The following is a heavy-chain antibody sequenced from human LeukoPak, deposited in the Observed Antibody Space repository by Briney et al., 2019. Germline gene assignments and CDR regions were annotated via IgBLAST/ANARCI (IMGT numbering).Heavy chain of an antibody. CDR3: AGSGGDSSGRLYYFDY. J-gene: IGHJ4*02. V-gene: IGHV1-69*13. CDR1: GGTFSSYA. CDR2: IIPIFGTA. Sequence: SVKVSCKASGGTFSSYAISWVRQAPGQGLEWMGGIIPIFGTANYAQKFQGRVTITADESASTAYMELSSLRSEDTAVYYCAGSGGDSSGRLYYFDYWGQGTLVTVSS. D-gene: IGHD3-22*01.